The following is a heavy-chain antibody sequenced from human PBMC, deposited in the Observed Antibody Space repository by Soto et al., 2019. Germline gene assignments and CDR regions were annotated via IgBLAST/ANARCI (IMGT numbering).Heavy chain of an antibody. CDR1: GGSFSGYY. D-gene: IGHD1-26*01. Sequence: SETLSLTCAVYGGSFSGYYWSWIRQPPGKGLEWIGEINHSGSTNYNPSLKSRVTISVDTSKNQFSLKLSSVTAADTAVYYCAGLSAGWEIDYWGQGTLVTVSS. CDR2: INHSGST. J-gene: IGHJ4*02. CDR3: AGLSAGWEIDY. V-gene: IGHV4-34*01.